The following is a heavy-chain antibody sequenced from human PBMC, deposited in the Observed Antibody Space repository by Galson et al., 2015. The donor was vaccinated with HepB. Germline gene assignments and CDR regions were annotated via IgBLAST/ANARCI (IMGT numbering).Heavy chain of an antibody. CDR3: ARDREGVEMATITEIDY. CDR1: GFTFSSYA. CDR2: ISYDGSNK. V-gene: IGHV3-30-3*01. Sequence: SLRLSCAASGFTFSSYAMHWVRQAPGKGLEWVAVISYDGSNKYYADSVKGRFTISRDNSKNTLYLQMNRLRAEDTAVYYCARDREGVEMATITEIDYWGQGTLVTVSS. J-gene: IGHJ4*02. D-gene: IGHD5-24*01.